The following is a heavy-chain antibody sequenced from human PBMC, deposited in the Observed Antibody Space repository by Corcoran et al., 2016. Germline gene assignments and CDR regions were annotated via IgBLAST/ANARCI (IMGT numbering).Heavy chain of an antibody. CDR1: GGSISSGGYY. J-gene: IGHJ5*02. D-gene: IGHD2-2*01. CDR3: ARVQDIVVVPAAGFFDP. CDR2: IYYSGST. Sequence: QVQLQESGPGLVKPSQTLSLTCTVSGGSISSGGYYWSWIRQHPGKGLEWIGYIYYSGSTYYNPSLKSRVTISVDTSKNQFSLKLSSVTAADTAVYYCARVQDIVVVPAAGFFDPWGQGTLVTVSS. V-gene: IGHV4-31*03.